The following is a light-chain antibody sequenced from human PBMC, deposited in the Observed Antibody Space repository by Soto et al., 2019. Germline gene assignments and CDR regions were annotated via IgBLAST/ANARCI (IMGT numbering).Light chain of an antibody. CDR3: SSYSSSTSNIL. V-gene: IGLV2-14*03. CDR1: STDIGDYNF. CDR2: DVS. J-gene: IGLJ2*01. Sequence: QSALTQPASVSGSPGQSITISCTGTSTDIGDYNFVSWYQQHPDKAPKLIIYDVSDRPSGVSTRFSGSKSGNTASLTISGLQAADEAGYYCSSYSSSTSNILFGGGTKVTVL.